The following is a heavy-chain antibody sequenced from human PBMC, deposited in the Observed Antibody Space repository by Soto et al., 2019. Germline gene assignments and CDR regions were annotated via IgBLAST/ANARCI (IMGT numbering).Heavy chain of an antibody. CDR1: GYTFTSYG. CDR2: IIAGNGNT. D-gene: IGHD2-2*01. J-gene: IGHJ6*02. V-gene: IGHV1-18*01. CDR3: AADRQYQLLNV. Sequence: ASVKVSCKASGYTFTSYGISWVRQAPGQGLEWMGWIIAGNGNTNYAQKLQGRVTMTTDMSTSTAYMELSSLRSEDTAVYYCAADRQYQLLNVWGQGTTVTVS.